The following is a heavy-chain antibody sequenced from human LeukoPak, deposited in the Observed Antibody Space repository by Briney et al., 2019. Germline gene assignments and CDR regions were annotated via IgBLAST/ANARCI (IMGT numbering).Heavy chain of an antibody. J-gene: IGHJ5*02. Sequence: SETLSLTCAVHGGSFSGYYWHWFRQPPGKGLEWIGEINHSGSTKYNPSLKSRVTISVDTSKNQFSLKLSSVTAADTAVYYCARGPGYSSSWYWFSIWFDPWGQGTLVTVSS. D-gene: IGHD6-13*01. CDR2: INHSGST. V-gene: IGHV4-34*01. CDR1: GGSFSGYY. CDR3: ARGPGYSSSWYWFSIWFDP.